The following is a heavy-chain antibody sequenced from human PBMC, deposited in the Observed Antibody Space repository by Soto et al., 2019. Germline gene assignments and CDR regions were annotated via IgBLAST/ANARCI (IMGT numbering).Heavy chain of an antibody. CDR2: TKPDGSEK. J-gene: IGHJ4*02. CDR1: GLSFNTRW. Sequence: WSRSLSAELAGLSFNTRWILRVRQAPGKGLEWVAHTKPDGSEKYYVDSARGRFTISRENARNSLYLQMNSLRADDTDLYYCVAWGTSTSNRWGQGTLVTASS. V-gene: IGHV3-7*01. CDR3: VAWGTSTSNR. D-gene: IGHD1-1*01.